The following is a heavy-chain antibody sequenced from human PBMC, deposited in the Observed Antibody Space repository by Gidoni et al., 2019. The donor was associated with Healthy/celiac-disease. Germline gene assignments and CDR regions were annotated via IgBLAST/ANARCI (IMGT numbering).Heavy chain of an antibody. CDR2: IYYSGST. V-gene: IGHV4-31*03. Sequence: QVQLQESGPGLVKPSQTLSLTCTFSGGSISSVVYYWGGLLQHPGKGLEWIGYIYYSGSTYYNPSLKSRVTISVDTSKNQFSLKLSSVTAADTAVYYCARVTEAAAGHPTTNWFDPWGQGTLVTVSS. CDR3: ARVTEAAAGHPTTNWFDP. CDR1: GGSISSVVYY. D-gene: IGHD6-13*01. J-gene: IGHJ5*02.